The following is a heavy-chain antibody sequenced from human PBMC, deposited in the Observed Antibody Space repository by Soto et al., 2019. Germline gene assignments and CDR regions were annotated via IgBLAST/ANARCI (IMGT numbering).Heavy chain of an antibody. CDR3: ARAFLHHVLRFLEWSPGPVGYGMDV. CDR1: GYTFTGYY. V-gene: IGHV1-2*02. D-gene: IGHD3-3*01. CDR2: INPNSGGT. Sequence: GASVKVSCKASGYTFTGYYMHWVRQAPGQGLEWMGWINPNSGGTNYAQKFQGGVTMTRDTSISTAYMELSRLRSDDTAVYYCARAFLHHVLRFLEWSPGPVGYGMDVWGQGTTVTVPS. J-gene: IGHJ6*02.